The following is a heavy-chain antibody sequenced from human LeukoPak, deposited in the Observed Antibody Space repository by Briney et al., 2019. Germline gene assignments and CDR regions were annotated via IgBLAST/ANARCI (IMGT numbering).Heavy chain of an antibody. CDR3: AKGNDYGAGGFFDY. Sequence: PGRSLRLSCAASGFTFSSYGMHWVHQAPGKGLEWVAVISYDGSNKYYADSVKGRFTISRDNSKNTLYLQMNSLRAEDTAVYYCAKGNDYGAGGFFDYWGQGTLVTVSS. CDR2: ISYDGSNK. D-gene: IGHD4-17*01. CDR1: GFTFSSYG. V-gene: IGHV3-30*18. J-gene: IGHJ4*02.